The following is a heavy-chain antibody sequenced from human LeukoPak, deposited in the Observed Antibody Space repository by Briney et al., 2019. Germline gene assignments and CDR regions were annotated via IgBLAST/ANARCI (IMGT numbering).Heavy chain of an antibody. CDR3: ARDREQTTVTTGGFDP. D-gene: IGHD4-17*01. CDR2: IWYDGSNK. CDR1: GFIFSSYG. J-gene: IGHJ5*02. Sequence: GGSLRLSCAASGFIFSSYGMHWVRQAPGKGLEWVAVIWYDGSNKYYADSVKGRFTISRDNSKNTLYLQMNSLRAEDTAVYYCARDREQTTVTTGGFDPWGQGTLVTVSS. V-gene: IGHV3-33*01.